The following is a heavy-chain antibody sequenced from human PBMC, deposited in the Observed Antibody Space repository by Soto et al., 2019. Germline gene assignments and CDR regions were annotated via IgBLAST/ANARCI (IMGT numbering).Heavy chain of an antibody. CDR3: VRDGTKTLRDWFDP. Sequence: SETLSLTCTVSGASISGFYWSWIRKSAGKGLEWIGRIYATGTTDYNPSLKSRVMMSVDASKKQFSLKLRSVTAADTAVYYCVRDGTKTLRDWFDPWGQGISVTVLL. CDR1: GASISGFY. CDR2: IYATGTT. V-gene: IGHV4-4*07. J-gene: IGHJ5*02. D-gene: IGHD1-1*01.